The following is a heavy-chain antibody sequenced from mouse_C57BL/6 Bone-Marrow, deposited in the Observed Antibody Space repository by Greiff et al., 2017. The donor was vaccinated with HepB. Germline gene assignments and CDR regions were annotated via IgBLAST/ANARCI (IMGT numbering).Heavy chain of an antibody. CDR3: TRSGDGYP. J-gene: IGHJ3*01. CDR1: GYTFTDYE. V-gene: IGHV1-15*01. Sequence: VQGVESGAELVRPGASVTLSCKASGYTFTDYEMHWVKQTPVHGLEWIGAIDPETGGTAYNQKFKGKAILTADKSSSTAYMELRSLTSEDSAVYYCTRSGDGYPWGQGTLVTVSA. CDR2: IDPETGGT. D-gene: IGHD2-3*01.